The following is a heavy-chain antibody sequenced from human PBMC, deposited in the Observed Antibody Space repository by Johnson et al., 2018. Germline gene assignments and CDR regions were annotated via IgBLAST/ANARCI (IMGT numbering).Heavy chain of an antibody. CDR2: IKQDGSEK. CDR1: GFTFSSYW. Sequence: VQLVQSGGGVVQPGRSLRLSCAASGFTFSSYWMSWVRQAPGKGLEWVANIKQDGSEKYYVDSVKGRFTISRDNAKNSLYLQMNSLRAEDTAVYYCARRMTGTYYYYMDVWGKGTTVTVS. CDR3: ARRMTGTYYYYMDV. D-gene: IGHD3-9*01. V-gene: IGHV3-7*01. J-gene: IGHJ6*03.